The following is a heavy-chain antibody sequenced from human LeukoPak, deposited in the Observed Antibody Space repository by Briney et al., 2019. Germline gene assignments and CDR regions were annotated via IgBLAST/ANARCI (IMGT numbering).Heavy chain of an antibody. D-gene: IGHD1-26*01. CDR3: ARRLQTTYVGATLDY. Sequence: TSETLSLTCAVSGYSISSGYYWGWIRQPPGKGLEWIGSIYHSGSTYYNPSLKSRVTISVDTSKNQFSLKLSSVTAADTAVYYCARRLQTTYVGATLDYWGQGTLVTVSS. CDR2: IYHSGST. J-gene: IGHJ4*02. V-gene: IGHV4-38-2*01. CDR1: GYSISSGYY.